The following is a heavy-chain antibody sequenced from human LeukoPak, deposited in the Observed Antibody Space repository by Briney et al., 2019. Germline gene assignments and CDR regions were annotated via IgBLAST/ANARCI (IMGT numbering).Heavy chain of an antibody. V-gene: IGHV3-48*04. CDR1: GFTFSSYS. Sequence: PGGSLRLSCAASGFTFSSYSMNWVRQAPGKGLEWVSYISSSSSTIYYADSVKGRFTISRDNAENSLYLQMNSLRAEDTAVYYCARDYGRDYWSVDYWGQGTLVTVSS. J-gene: IGHJ4*02. CDR3: ARDYGRDYWSVDY. D-gene: IGHD2-21*02. CDR2: ISSSSSTI.